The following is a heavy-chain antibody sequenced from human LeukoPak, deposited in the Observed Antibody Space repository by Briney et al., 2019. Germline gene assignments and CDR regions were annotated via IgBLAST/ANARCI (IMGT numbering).Heavy chain of an antibody. CDR3: AKDRFPYDNSGFLHYFDY. CDR2: ISGSGGST. D-gene: IGHD3-22*01. CDR1: GFTFSSYA. J-gene: IGHJ4*02. V-gene: IGHV3-23*01. Sequence: GGSLRLSCAASGFTFSSYAMNWVRQAPGKGLEWVSVISGSGGSTYSADSVKGRFTISRDNSKNTLYLEMNSLRAEDTAVYYCAKDRFPYDNSGFLHYFDYWGQGTLVTVSS.